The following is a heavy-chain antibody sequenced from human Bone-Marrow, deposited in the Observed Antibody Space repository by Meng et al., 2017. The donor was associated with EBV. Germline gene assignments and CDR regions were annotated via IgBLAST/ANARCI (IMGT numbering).Heavy chain of an antibody. CDR2: ISSSGSTM. J-gene: IGHJ4*02. V-gene: IGHV3-11*01. Sequence: QVASGGSGGGLVKPGGSLRPSCAASGFNLDDTYRSWIRQAPGKGLEWVSYISSSGSTMYYADSVKGRFTISRDNAKNSLYLQMNSLRADDTAVYYCARAFRSGYDYYWGQGTLVTVSS. CDR3: ARAFRSGYDYY. CDR1: GFNLDDTY. D-gene: IGHD5-12*01.